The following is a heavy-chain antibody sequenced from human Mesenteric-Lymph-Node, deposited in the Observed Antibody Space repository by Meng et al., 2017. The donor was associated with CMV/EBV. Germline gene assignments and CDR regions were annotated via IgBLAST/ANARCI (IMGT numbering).Heavy chain of an antibody. CDR3: AREPAIPQGMDV. CDR1: GGSFSGYY. V-gene: IGHV4-34*01. D-gene: IGHD2-21*01. Sequence: SETLSLTCAVYGGSFSGYYWSWIRQPPGKGLEWIGEINHSGSTNYNPSLKSRVTISVDTSKNQFSLKLSSVTAADTAVYYCAREPAIPQGMDVWGQGTTVTVSS. J-gene: IGHJ6*02. CDR2: INHSGST.